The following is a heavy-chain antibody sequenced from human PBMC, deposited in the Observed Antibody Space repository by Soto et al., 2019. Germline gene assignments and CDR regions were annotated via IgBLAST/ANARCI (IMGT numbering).Heavy chain of an antibody. J-gene: IGHJ3*02. V-gene: IGHV4-39*01. CDR3: ARHGLVDAFDI. CDR1: GGSISSSSYY. D-gene: IGHD6-19*01. CDR2: IYYSGST. Sequence: QLQLQESGPGLVKPSETLSLTCTVSGGSISSSSYYWGWIRQPPGKGLEWIGSIYYSGSTYYNPSLKSRVTISVDTSKNQFSLKLSSVTAADTAVYSCARHGLVDAFDIWGQGTMVTVSS.